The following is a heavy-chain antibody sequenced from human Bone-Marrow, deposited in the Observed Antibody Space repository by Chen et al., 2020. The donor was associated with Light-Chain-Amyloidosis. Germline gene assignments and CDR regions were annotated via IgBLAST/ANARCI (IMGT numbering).Heavy chain of an antibody. J-gene: IGHJ4*02. D-gene: IGHD3-22*01. Sequence: QVQLVQSGAEVKKPGSSVKVSCKASGGTFSNYAISWVRQAPGQGLEWMGGITPIFGSANYAQKFQGRVTITADEATRTAYMELRRLTSEDTAVFYCARGPGGSDYYYFYWGQGTLVTVSS. CDR2: ITPIFGSA. CDR1: GGTFSNYA. V-gene: IGHV1-69*01. CDR3: ARGPGGSDYYYFY.